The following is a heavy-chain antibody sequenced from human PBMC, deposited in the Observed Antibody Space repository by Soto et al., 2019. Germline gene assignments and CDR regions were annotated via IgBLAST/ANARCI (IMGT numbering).Heavy chain of an antibody. CDR1: GFTFKSYA. CDR3: AKEPYSSFVLGTFHY. V-gene: IGHV3-23*01. J-gene: IGHJ4*02. D-gene: IGHD6-19*01. Sequence: EVQLLESGGGLVQPGESLRLSCAASGFTFKSYAMSWVRQPPGKGLEWVSGSSGSGGTTYHADSVKGRFTISRDNSKNTLYLQMNSLRVEDTAVYYCAKEPYSSFVLGTFHYWGQGALVTVSS. CDR2: SSGSGGTT.